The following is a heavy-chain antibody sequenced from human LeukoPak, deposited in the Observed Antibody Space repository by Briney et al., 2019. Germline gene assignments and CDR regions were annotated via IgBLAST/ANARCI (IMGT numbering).Heavy chain of an antibody. V-gene: IGHV1-24*01. CDR2: CDPEDGET. CDR1: GYTLTELS. CDR3: ATDVWVGATTGTFDY. D-gene: IGHD1-26*01. Sequence: ASVKVSCKVSGYTLTELSMHWVRQAPGKGLEWMGGCDPEDGETIYAQKFQGRVTMTEDTSTDTAYMELSSLRSEDTAVYYCATDVWVGATTGTFDYWGQGTLVTVSS. J-gene: IGHJ4*02.